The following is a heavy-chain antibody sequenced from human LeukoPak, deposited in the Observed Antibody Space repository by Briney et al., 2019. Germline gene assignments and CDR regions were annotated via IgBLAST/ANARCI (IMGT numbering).Heavy chain of an antibody. CDR3: ANFGVVTPEKGDY. V-gene: IGHV1-69*04. CDR1: GGTFSSYA. D-gene: IGHD3-3*01. CDR2: IIPILGIA. J-gene: IGHJ4*02. Sequence: SVKVSCKASGGTFSSYAISWVRQAPGQGLEWMGRIIPILGIANYAQKFQGRVTITADKSTSTAYMELSSLRSEDTAVYYCANFGVVTPEKGDYWGRGTLVTVSS.